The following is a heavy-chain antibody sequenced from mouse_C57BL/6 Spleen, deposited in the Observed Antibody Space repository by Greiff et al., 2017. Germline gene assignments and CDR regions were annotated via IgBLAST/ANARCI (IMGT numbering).Heavy chain of an antibody. CDR1: GFTFSDYY. CDR2: ISNGGGST. CDR3: ARHLTGTFDY. J-gene: IGHJ2*01. Sequence: EVKVEESGGGLVQPGGSLKLSCAASGFTFSDYYMYWVRQTPEKRLEWVAYISNGGGSTYYPDTVKGRFTISRDNAKNTLYLQMSRLKSEDTAMYYCARHLTGTFDYWGQGTTLTVSS. V-gene: IGHV5-12*01. D-gene: IGHD4-1*01.